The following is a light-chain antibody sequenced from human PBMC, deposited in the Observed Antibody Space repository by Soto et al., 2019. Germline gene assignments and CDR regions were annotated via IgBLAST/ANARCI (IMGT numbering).Light chain of an antibody. CDR1: QGISNY. V-gene: IGKV1-27*01. Sequence: DIQMTQSPSSLYASVGDRVTITCRASQGISNYLAWYQQQPGKPPKLLMYAASTLQSGIPSRFSGSGPGKDFTLTISSLQSEDVASYYCQRYNSVPPVTFGPGTK. J-gene: IGKJ3*01. CDR3: QRYNSVPPVT. CDR2: AAS.